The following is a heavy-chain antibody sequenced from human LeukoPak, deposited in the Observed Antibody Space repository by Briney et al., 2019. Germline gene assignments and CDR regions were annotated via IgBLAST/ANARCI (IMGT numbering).Heavy chain of an antibody. Sequence: HPGGSLRLSCEASGFTLSGYVMHWVRQAPGKGLEWVAGIAYDGSNKYSADSVKGRFTVSRDNSKNTLYLQMDNLRVEDRAVYYCAGDNSGGFDYWGQGTLVTVSS. D-gene: IGHD1-26*01. V-gene: IGHV3-30*01. J-gene: IGHJ4*02. CDR2: IAYDGSNK. CDR1: GFTLSGYV. CDR3: AGDNSGGFDY.